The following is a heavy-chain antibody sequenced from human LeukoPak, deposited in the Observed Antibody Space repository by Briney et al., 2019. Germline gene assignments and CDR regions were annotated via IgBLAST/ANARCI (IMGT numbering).Heavy chain of an antibody. V-gene: IGHV3-48*03. J-gene: IGHJ4*02. CDR3: ARDSSSWYFDY. CDR2: ISSSGSTI. CDR1: GFTFSSYV. Sequence: GGSLRLSCAAAGFTFSSYVMHWVRQAPGKGLEWGSYISSSGSTIYYADSVKGRFTISRDNAKNSLYLQMNSLRAEDTAVYYCARDSSSWYFDYWGQGNLVTVSS. D-gene: IGHD6-13*01.